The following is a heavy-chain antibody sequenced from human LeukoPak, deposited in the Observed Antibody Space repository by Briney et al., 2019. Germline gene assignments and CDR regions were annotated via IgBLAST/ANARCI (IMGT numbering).Heavy chain of an antibody. CDR2: INPNSGGT. D-gene: IGHD1-26*01. J-gene: IGHJ4*02. V-gene: IGHV1-2*02. Sequence: ASVKVSCKASGYTFTDYYMHWVRQAPGQGLEWMGWINPNSGGTNYAQKFQGRVTMTRDTSISTAYMELSRLRSDHTAVYYCAREGPIVGATHLVDYWGQGTLVTVSS. CDR1: GYTFTDYY. CDR3: AREGPIVGATHLVDY.